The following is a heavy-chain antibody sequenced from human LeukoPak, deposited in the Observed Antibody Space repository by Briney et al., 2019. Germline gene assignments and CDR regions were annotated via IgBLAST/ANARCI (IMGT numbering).Heavy chain of an antibody. Sequence: GGSLRLSCAASGFTFGSFGMNWVRQAPGKGLEWVSSISTRSSYIYYADSVKGRFTVSRDNAKSSLYLQMNSLRAEDTAVYYCARLFSYGDYGGGGGYWGQGTLVTVSS. D-gene: IGHD4-17*01. J-gene: IGHJ4*02. CDR1: GFTFGSFG. CDR3: ARLFSYGDYGGGGGY. CDR2: ISTRSSYI. V-gene: IGHV3-21*01.